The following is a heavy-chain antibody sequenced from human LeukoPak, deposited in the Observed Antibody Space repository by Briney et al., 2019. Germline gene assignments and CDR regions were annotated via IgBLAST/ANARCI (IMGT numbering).Heavy chain of an antibody. CDR1: GFTFSTYG. J-gene: IGHJ4*02. CDR2: ISFDGRNK. CDR3: AKPLDVTTPMDGFDY. V-gene: IGHV3-30*18. Sequence: PGRSLRLSCAASGFTFSTYGMHWVRQAPGKGLEWVALISFDGRNKYYADSVKGRFTISRVNSKITLYLQMNSLRTEDTAVYYCAKPLDVTTPMDGFDYWGQGTLVTVSS. D-gene: IGHD5-18*01.